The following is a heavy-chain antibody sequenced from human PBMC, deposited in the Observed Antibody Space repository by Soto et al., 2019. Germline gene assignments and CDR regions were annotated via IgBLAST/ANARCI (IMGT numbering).Heavy chain of an antibody. CDR1: GYTFTNND. CDR2: MNPGSGDT. D-gene: IGHD5-18*01. Sequence: ASVKVSCKASGYTFTNNDVSWVRQATGQGLEWMGWMNPGSGDTGYAQKFQGRVTMTRDISIATAYMELNSLTSEDTAIYYCARMASFGSLNWFDPWGQGTIVTVSP. V-gene: IGHV1-8*02. J-gene: IGHJ5*02. CDR3: ARMASFGSLNWFDP.